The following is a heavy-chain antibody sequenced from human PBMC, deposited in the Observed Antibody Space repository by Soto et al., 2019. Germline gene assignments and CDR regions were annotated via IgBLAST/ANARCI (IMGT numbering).Heavy chain of an antibody. V-gene: IGHV4-4*02. Sequence: QVLLQESGPGLVKPSGTLSLTCTVSHFSVTNNKYWSWVRQSPRKPLEWIGEIYHSGTTYYNPSRSSRVGMSMDKAKNHISLILTSVTAADTAVYYCARDSRYGTDRGCSLMRDAFDVWGQGTLGTVSS. D-gene: IGHD2-8*02. CDR2: IYHSGTT. J-gene: IGHJ3*01. CDR1: HFSVTNNKY. CDR3: ARDSRYGTDRGCSLMRDAFDV.